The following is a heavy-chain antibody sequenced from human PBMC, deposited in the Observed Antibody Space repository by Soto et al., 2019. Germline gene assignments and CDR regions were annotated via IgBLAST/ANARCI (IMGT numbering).Heavy chain of an antibody. J-gene: IGHJ3*02. CDR2: IYHSGST. CDR3: ARGDCSGGSCYSVDI. Sequence: SEPLSLTCADPSSSISTIKWWSWVRLLPGKGMEWIGEIYHSGSTNYNPSLKSRVTISVDKSKNQFSLKLSSVTAADTAVYYCARGDCSGGSCYSVDIWGQGTMVT. V-gene: IGHV4-4*02. D-gene: IGHD2-15*01. CDR1: SSSISTIKW.